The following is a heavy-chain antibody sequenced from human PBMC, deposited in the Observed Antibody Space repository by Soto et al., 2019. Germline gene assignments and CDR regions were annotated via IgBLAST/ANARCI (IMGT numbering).Heavy chain of an antibody. CDR1: GGSFSGYY. J-gene: IGHJ6*02. D-gene: IGHD1-1*01. V-gene: IGHV4-34*01. CDR3: ASALTGTTGGRRYYYYGMDV. CDR2: INHSGST. Sequence: PSETLSLTCAVYGGSFSGYYWSWIRQPPGKGLEWIGEINHSGSTNYNPSLKSRVTISVDTSKNQFSLKLSSVTAADTAVYYCASALTGTTGGRRYYYYGMDVWGQGTTVTVSS.